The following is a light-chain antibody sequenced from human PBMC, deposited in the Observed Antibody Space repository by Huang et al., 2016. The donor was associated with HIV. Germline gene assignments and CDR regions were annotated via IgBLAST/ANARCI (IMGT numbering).Light chain of an antibody. CDR2: GAS. CDR3: HQYTKWPSWT. Sequence: EIVMTQSPGTLTVSPGERATLSGRASQSVSSNLAWYQQKPGQTPRLLIYGASTRATGIPARFSGSGSGTEFTLASSSLQSEDVGVYYCHQYTKWPSWTFGQGTKVEIK. V-gene: IGKV3-15*01. CDR1: QSVSSN. J-gene: IGKJ1*01.